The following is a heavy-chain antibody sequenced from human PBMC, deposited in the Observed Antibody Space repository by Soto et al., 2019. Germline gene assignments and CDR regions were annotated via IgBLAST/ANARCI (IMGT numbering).Heavy chain of an antibody. CDR3: ARHDGSSSWYPYYYYGLDV. CDR1: GGSISSSSYY. V-gene: IGHV4-39*01. D-gene: IGHD6-13*01. Sequence: PSETLSLTCTVSGGSISSSSYYWGWIRQPPGKGLEWIGSIYYSGSTYYNPSLKSRATISVDTSKNQFSLKLSSVTAADTAVYYCARHDGSSSWYPYYYYGLDVWGQGTTVTVSS. CDR2: IYYSGST. J-gene: IGHJ6*02.